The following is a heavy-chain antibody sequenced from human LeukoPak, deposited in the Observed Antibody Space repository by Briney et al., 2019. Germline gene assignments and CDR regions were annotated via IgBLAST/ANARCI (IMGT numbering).Heavy chain of an antibody. Sequence: SETLSLTCTVSGGSISSYYWSWIRQPPGKGLEWIGYIYYSGSTNYNPSLKSRATISVDTSKNQFSLKLSSVTAADTAVYYCARDEEGFDPWGQGTLVTVSS. CDR3: ARDEEGFDP. V-gene: IGHV4-59*01. CDR1: GGSISSYY. J-gene: IGHJ5*02. CDR2: IYYSGST.